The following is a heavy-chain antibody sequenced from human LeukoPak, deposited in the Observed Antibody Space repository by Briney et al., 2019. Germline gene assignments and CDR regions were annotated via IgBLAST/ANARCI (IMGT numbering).Heavy chain of an antibody. CDR2: MNPNSGNT. J-gene: IGHJ4*02. D-gene: IGHD5-18*01. CDR1: GYTFTSYD. V-gene: IGHV1-8*01. Sequence: ASVKVSCKASGYTFTSYDINWVRQATGQGLEWMGWMNPNSGNTGNAQKFQGRVTMTRSTSTSTAYLELSSLRSEDTAVYYCARGGGYSYGKLDYWGQGTLVTASS. CDR3: ARGGGYSYGKLDY.